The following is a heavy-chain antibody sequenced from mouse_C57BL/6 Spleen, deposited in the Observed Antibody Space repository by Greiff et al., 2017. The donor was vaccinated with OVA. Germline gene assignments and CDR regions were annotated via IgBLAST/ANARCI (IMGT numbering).Heavy chain of an antibody. V-gene: IGHV14-4*01. CDR3: TTSYQSPGWYVDV. Sequence: EVQLQQSGAELVRPGASVKLSCTASGFNIKDDYMHWVKQRPEQGLEWIGWIDPENGDTEYASKFQGKATITADTSSNTADLQLSSLTSEDTAVYNCTTSYQSPGWYVDVWGTGTTVTVSS. CDR2: IDPENGDT. CDR1: GFNIKDDY. J-gene: IGHJ1*03. D-gene: IGHD4-1*01.